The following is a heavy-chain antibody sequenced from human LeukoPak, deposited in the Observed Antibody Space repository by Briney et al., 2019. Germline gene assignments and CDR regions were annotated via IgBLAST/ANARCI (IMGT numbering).Heavy chain of an antibody. Sequence: SETLSLTCAVSGGSISSSNYYWGWIRQPPGKGLEWIGNIYYTGSTYYNPSLTSRVTISVDSSKNHFSLKLTSVTAADTAVYYCASMLNPNYFDSSGYYDSWGQGTLVTVSS. CDR1: GGSISSSNYY. CDR2: IYYTGST. V-gene: IGHV4-39*07. J-gene: IGHJ5*01. D-gene: IGHD3-22*01. CDR3: ASMLNPNYFDSSGYYDS.